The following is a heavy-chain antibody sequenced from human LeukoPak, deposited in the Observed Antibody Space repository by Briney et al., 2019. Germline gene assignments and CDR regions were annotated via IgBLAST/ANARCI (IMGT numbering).Heavy chain of an antibody. V-gene: IGHV3-30*18. CDR1: GFSFSTFG. J-gene: IGHJ4*02. Sequence: PAGGSLRLSCAASGFSFSTFGMHWARQTPGKGLEWVSHISKDESNKYYADSVKGRFTISRDTSKNTLFLQMNSLRAEDTAVYYCAKDNPVLQYWGQGTLVTVSS. CDR3: AKDNPVLQY. CDR2: ISKDESNK.